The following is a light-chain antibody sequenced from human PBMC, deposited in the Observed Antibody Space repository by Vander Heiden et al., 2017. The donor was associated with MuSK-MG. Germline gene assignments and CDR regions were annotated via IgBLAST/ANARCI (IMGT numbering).Light chain of an antibody. CDR3: QQYNSYSPFT. J-gene: IGKJ2*01. Sequence: QMTPSPSTLSASVGDRVTITCRASQSIRNWLAWYQQKPGKAPKLLIYKASSLESGVPSRFSGSGSGTEFTLTISSLQPDDFATYYCQQYNSYSPFTFGEGTKVEIK. V-gene: IGKV1-5*03. CDR1: QSIRNW. CDR2: KAS.